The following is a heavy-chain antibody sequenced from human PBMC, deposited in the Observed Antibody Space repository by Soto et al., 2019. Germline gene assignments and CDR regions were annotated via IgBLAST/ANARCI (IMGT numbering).Heavy chain of an antibody. J-gene: IGHJ6*02. CDR3: ARDHKAGDYYGMDV. CDR1: GGSISSGGYY. Sequence: QVQLQESGPGLVKPSQTLSLTCTVSGGSISSGGYYWSWIRQHPGKGLEWIGYIYYSGSTYYNPSLKSRVTKSVDTSKNQFSLKLSSVTAADTAVYYCARDHKAGDYYGMDVWGQGTTVTVSS. CDR2: IYYSGST. V-gene: IGHV4-31*03. D-gene: IGHD6-13*01.